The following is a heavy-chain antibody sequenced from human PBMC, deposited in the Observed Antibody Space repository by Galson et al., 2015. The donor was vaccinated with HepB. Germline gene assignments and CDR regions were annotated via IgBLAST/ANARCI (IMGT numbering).Heavy chain of an antibody. CDR3: ATMYFARGEGVYFDR. D-gene: IGHD3-16*01. CDR1: GFTFDNYA. Sequence: SLRLSCAASGFTFDNYAVSWVRQAPGKGLEWVSGISASDGSTYYADSVKGRFIISRDNSKKTTYLQMNTLRAEDTAVFYCATMYFARGEGVYFDRWGQGTRVTVSS. V-gene: IGHV3-23*01. J-gene: IGHJ4*02. CDR2: ISASDGST.